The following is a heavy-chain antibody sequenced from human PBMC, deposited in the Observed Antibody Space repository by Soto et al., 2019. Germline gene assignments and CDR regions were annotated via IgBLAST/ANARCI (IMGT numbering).Heavy chain of an antibody. Sequence: GSLRLSCAASGFTFRSYSMHWVRQGPGKGLEWVAVISYDGSNKYYADSVKGRFTISRDNSKNTLYLQMNSLRAEDTAVYYCARDDSSGYYYDAFDIWGQGTMVTVSS. J-gene: IGHJ3*02. D-gene: IGHD3-22*01. CDR1: GFTFRSYS. CDR3: ARDDSSGYYYDAFDI. V-gene: IGHV3-30*04. CDR2: ISYDGSNK.